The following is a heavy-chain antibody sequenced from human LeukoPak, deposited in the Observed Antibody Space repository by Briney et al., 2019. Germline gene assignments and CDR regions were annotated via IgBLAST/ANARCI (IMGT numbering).Heavy chain of an antibody. D-gene: IGHD5-12*01. Sequence: GGSLRLSCAASGFTFSSYEMNWVRQAPGKGLEWVANIKQDGSEKYYVDSVKGRFTISRDNAKNSLYLQMNSLRAEDTAVYYCARDLGYVGSYFDYWGQGTLVTVSS. V-gene: IGHV3-7*01. CDR2: IKQDGSEK. CDR3: ARDLGYVGSYFDY. J-gene: IGHJ4*02. CDR1: GFTFSSYE.